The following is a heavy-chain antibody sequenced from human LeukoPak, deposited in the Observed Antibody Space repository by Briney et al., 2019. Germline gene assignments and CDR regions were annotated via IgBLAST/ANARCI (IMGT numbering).Heavy chain of an antibody. Sequence: SETLSLTCTVFGGSISSSSYYWGWIRQPPGKGLEWIGSIYYSGSTYYNPSLKSRVSISVDTSKNQFSLKLSSVTAADTAVYYCARVGSGTSYFYFFDFWGQGTLVTVSS. D-gene: IGHD3-10*01. CDR1: GGSISSSSYY. CDR3: ARVGSGTSYFYFFDF. V-gene: IGHV4-39*07. J-gene: IGHJ4*02. CDR2: IYYSGST.